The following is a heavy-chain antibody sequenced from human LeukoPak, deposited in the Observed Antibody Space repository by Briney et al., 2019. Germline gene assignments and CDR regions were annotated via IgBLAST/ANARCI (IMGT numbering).Heavy chain of an antibody. V-gene: IGHV4-59*12. Sequence: PSETLSLTCTVSGGSISSYYWSWIRQPPGKGLEWIGYIYYSGSTNYNPSLKSRVTISVDTSKNQFSLQLNSVTPEDTAVYYCARSSGHQIDYWGQGTLVTVSS. D-gene: IGHD6-19*01. J-gene: IGHJ4*02. CDR1: GGSISSYY. CDR3: ARSSGHQIDY. CDR2: IYYSGST.